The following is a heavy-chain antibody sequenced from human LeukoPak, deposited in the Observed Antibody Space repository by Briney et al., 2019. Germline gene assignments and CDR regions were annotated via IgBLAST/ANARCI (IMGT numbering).Heavy chain of an antibody. Sequence: SETLSLTCTVSGGSISSYYWSWIRQPPGKGLEWIGYIYYSGSTYYNPSLKSRVTISVDTSKNQFSLKLSSVTAADTAVYYCARQEGSSLDYWGQGTLVTVSS. CDR1: GGSISSYY. V-gene: IGHV4-59*08. D-gene: IGHD6-13*01. CDR2: IYYSGST. J-gene: IGHJ4*02. CDR3: ARQEGSSLDY.